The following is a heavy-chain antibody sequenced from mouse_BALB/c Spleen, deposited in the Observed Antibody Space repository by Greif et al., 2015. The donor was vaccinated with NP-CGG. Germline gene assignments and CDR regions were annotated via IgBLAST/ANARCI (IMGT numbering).Heavy chain of an antibody. D-gene: IGHD1-1*01. CDR2: IWGDGST. V-gene: IGHV2-6-2*01. J-gene: IGHJ1*01. CDR1: GFSLTSYG. Sequence: VHLVETGPDLVAPPQSLSITCTVSGFSLTSYGVHWVRQPPGKGLEWLVVIWGDGSTTYNSALKSRLSISKDNSKSQVFLKMNSLQTDDTAMYYCARHYYGSSYWYFDVWGAGTTVTVSS. CDR3: ARHYYGSSYWYFDV.